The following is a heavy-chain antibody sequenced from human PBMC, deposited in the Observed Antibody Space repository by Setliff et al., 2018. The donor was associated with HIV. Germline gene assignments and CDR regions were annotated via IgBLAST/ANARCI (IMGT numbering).Heavy chain of an antibody. CDR1: GGTFSSYG. J-gene: IGHJ6*03. Sequence: SVTVSCKASGGTFSSYGVNWVRQAPGQGLEWMGGIFPFFGSANYAQKFQGRVTMTADVSTSTIYMELSSLTSEDTAVYYCARGADGDYRYYMDVWGRGTTVTVSS. D-gene: IGHD4-17*01. V-gene: IGHV1-69*13. CDR3: ARGADGDYRYYMDV. CDR2: IFPFFGSA.